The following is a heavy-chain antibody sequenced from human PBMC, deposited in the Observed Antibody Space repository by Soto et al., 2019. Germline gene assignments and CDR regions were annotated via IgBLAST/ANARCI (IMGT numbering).Heavy chain of an antibody. D-gene: IGHD6-19*01. Sequence: QVQLVESGGGVVQPGRSLRLSCAASGFTFSSYGMHWVRQAPGKGLEWVAVIWYDGSNKYYADSVKGRFTISRDSSKYTLYLQRNSLRAEDTAVYYCARGEYSSGWDADAFDIWGQGTMVTVSS. V-gene: IGHV3-33*01. CDR3: ARGEYSSGWDADAFDI. CDR1: GFTFSSYG. CDR2: IWYDGSNK. J-gene: IGHJ3*02.